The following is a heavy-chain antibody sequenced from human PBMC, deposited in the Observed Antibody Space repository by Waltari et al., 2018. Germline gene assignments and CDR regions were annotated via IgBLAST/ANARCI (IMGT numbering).Heavy chain of an antibody. CDR2: IYSGGTT. Sequence: EVQLAESGGGLIQPGGSLRVSCAASGFTVSSNYMTWVRQAPGKGLEWVSVIYSGGTTYYADSVKGRFTISRDNSKNTLYLQMKSLRVDDTAIYYCARGPSTGEYWGQGILVTVSS. D-gene: IGHD6-6*01. V-gene: IGHV3-53*01. J-gene: IGHJ4*02. CDR1: GFTVSSNY. CDR3: ARGPSTGEY.